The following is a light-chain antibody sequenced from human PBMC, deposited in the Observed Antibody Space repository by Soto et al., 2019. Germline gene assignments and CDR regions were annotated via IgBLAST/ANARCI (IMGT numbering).Light chain of an antibody. V-gene: IGLV2-14*01. CDR2: GVG. CDR3: SSYTSRSTYV. J-gene: IGLJ1*01. Sequence: QSVLTQPASVSGSPGQSITISCTGTSSDVGGYNYVSWYLQHPGKAPKLMIYGVGNRPSGVSDRFSGSKSGNTASLTISGLQAEDEADYYCSSYTSRSTYVFGTGTKSPS. CDR1: SSDVGGYNY.